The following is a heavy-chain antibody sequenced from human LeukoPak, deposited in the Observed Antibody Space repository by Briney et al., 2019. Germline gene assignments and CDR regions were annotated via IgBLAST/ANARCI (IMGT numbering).Heavy chain of an antibody. D-gene: IGHD3-10*01. J-gene: IGHJ5*02. CDR1: GGSFSGYY. CDR2: INHSGST. CDR3: ARCSPGWFGGSRSKPFDP. V-gene: IGHV4-34*01. Sequence: SETLSLTCAVYGGSFSGYYWSWIRQPPGKGLEWIGEINHSGSTNYNPSLKSRVTISVDTSKNQFSLKLSSVTAADTAVYYCARCSPGWFGGSRSKPFDPWGQGTLVTVSS.